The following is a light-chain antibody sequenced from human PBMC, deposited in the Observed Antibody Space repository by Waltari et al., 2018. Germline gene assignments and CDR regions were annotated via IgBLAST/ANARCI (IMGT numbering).Light chain of an antibody. V-gene: IGKV4-1*01. Sequence: DIVMTQSPDSLAVSLGERATINCKSSQSVLYNSNNKNYLAWYQQKPGQPPKLLIYWASTRESWVPARFSGSGSGTDFTLPISSLQAEDVAVFYCQQYYSTPRSFGQGTKLEIK. J-gene: IGKJ2*03. CDR1: QSVLYNSNNKNY. CDR3: QQYYSTPRS. CDR2: WAS.